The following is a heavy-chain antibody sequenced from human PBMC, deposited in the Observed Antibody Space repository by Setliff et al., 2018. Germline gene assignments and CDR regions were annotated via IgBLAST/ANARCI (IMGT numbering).Heavy chain of an antibody. Sequence: SETLSLTCTVSGGSISSSSYYWGWIRQPPGKGLEWIGSIYYSGSTYYNPSLKSRVTISVDTSKNQFSLKLSSVTAADTAVYYCARVSQYSSGWYYYYYGMDVWGKGTTVTVA. CDR1: GGSISSSSYY. V-gene: IGHV4-39*07. D-gene: IGHD6-19*01. J-gene: IGHJ6*04. CDR3: ARVSQYSSGWYYYYYGMDV. CDR2: IYYSGST.